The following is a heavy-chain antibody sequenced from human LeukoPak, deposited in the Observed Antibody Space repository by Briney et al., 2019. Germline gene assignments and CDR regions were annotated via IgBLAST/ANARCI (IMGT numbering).Heavy chain of an antibody. CDR1: GYSISSGYY. D-gene: IGHD6-19*01. Sequence: SXTLSLTCTVSGYSISSGYYWGWIRPPPGKGLEWIGSIYHSGSTYYNPSLKSRVTISVDTSKNQFSLKLSSVTAADTAVYYCAKRGSSGWYFDYWGQGTLVTVSS. V-gene: IGHV4-38-2*02. CDR3: AKRGSSGWYFDY. CDR2: IYHSGST. J-gene: IGHJ4*02.